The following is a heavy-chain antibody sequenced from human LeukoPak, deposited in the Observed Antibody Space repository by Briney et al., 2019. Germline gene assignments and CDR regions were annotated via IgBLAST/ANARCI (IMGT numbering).Heavy chain of an antibody. J-gene: IGHJ4*02. CDR3: ARLSTYYDVLTGYPSYFDY. D-gene: IGHD3-9*01. CDR1: GGSISSSTYY. V-gene: IGHV4-39*01. CDR2: IYYSGST. Sequence: SETLSLTCTVSGGSISSSTYYWGWIRQPPGKGLEWIGAIYYSGSTYYNPSLKSRLTISVDTSKNQFSLKLSSVTAADTAVYYCARLSTYYDVLTGYPSYFDYWGQGTLVIVSS.